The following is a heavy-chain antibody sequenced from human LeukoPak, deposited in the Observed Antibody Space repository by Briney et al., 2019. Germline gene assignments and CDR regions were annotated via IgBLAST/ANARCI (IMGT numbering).Heavy chain of an antibody. Sequence: SETLSLTCTVSGGSISTYYWSWIRQPPGKGLEWIGYIFYSGSTNYNPSLKSRVTISVDTSKNQFSLKLSSVTAADTAVYYCARAGTTGTVYYYYMDVWGKGTTVTVSS. D-gene: IGHD1-1*01. CDR1: GGSISTYY. CDR2: IFYSGST. J-gene: IGHJ6*03. CDR3: ARAGTTGTVYYYYMDV. V-gene: IGHV4-59*01.